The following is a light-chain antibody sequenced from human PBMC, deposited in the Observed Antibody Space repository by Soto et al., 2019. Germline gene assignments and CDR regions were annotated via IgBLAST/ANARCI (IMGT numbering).Light chain of an antibody. V-gene: IGKV3-15*01. Sequence: EIVMTQSPATLSMSPGERVTLPCRASQSISSNLAWYQQKPGQAPRILLYGASTRATGIPARFSGSGSGTDFTLTISALQSEDFAVYYYHQYNNWPVTFGGGTKVDIK. J-gene: IGKJ4*01. CDR2: GAS. CDR1: QSISSN. CDR3: HQYNNWPVT.